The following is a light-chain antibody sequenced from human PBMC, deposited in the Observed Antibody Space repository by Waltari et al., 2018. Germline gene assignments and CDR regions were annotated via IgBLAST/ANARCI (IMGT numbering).Light chain of an antibody. J-gene: IGKJ2*03. CDR3: QHSFETPYS. V-gene: IGKV1-39*01. CDR2: AAS. Sequence: DIHMTQSPPSLSASIGDRVTITCRASENIGSYLNWYQQKSGEVPRLLIYAASTLQIGVPPRFSGSRSGTDFTFTISSLQPEDCAVYYCQHSFETPYSFGQGTKVEIK. CDR1: ENIGSY.